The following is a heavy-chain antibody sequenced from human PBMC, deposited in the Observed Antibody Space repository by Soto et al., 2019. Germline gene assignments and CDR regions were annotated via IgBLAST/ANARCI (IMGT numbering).Heavy chain of an antibody. Sequence: SDTLSLTCTVSGGSISSYYWSWIRQPPGKGLEWIGYIYYSGSTNYNPSLKSRVTISVDTSKNQFSLKLSSVTAADTAVYYCARVASYCGGDCYSGITAFDYWGQGTLVTVSS. CDR1: GGSISSYY. CDR3: ARVASYCGGDCYSGITAFDY. D-gene: IGHD2-21*02. J-gene: IGHJ4*02. V-gene: IGHV4-59*01. CDR2: IYYSGST.